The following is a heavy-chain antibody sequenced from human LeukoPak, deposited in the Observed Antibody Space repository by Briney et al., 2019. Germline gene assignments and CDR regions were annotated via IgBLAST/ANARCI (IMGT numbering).Heavy chain of an antibody. CDR2: ISGDSRYI. J-gene: IGHJ4*02. CDR1: GFTFSSYS. CDR3: ARAPTVLVGYCSSSSCQADY. V-gene: IGHV3-21*01. Sequence: GSLRLSCAASGFTFSSYSMNWVRQAPGKGLEWVSAISGDSRYIYYADPVRGRFTISRDNAENSLYLQMHSLRVEDTAVYYCARAPTVLVGYCSSSSCQADYWGQGTLVTVPS. D-gene: IGHD2-2*01.